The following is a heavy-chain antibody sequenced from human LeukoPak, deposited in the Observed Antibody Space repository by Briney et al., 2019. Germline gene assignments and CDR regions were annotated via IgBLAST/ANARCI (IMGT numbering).Heavy chain of an antibody. V-gene: IGHV1-2*02. D-gene: IGHD3-3*01. CDR3: ARDRERDYDLWSGYPNWFDP. J-gene: IGHJ5*02. Sequence: ASVKVSCKASGYTFTGYYMHWVRQAPGQGLEWMGWINPNSGGTNYAQKFQGRVTMTRDTSISTAYMELSRLRSDDTAVYYCARDRERDYDLWSGYPNWFDPWGQGTLVTVSS. CDR2: INPNSGGT. CDR1: GYTFTGYY.